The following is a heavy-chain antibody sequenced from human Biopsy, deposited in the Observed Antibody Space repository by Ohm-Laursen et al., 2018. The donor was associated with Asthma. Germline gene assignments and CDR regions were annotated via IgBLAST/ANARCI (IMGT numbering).Heavy chain of an antibody. CDR1: GGSLSSGPYY. D-gene: IGHD2-8*01. CDR3: ARDLSGYCTSSACYGFDS. V-gene: IGHV4-31*03. Sequence: TLSLTCTVSGGSLSSGPYYWSWVRQHPGKGLEWIGYINYSGSTFYSPSLESRVTVSVDTSKNQFFLKLSSVTAADTAVYYCARDLSGYCTSSACYGFDSWGQGTLVTVSS. CDR2: INYSGST. J-gene: IGHJ5*01.